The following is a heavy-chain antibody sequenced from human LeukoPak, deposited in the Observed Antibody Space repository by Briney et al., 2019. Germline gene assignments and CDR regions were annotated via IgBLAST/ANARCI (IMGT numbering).Heavy chain of an antibody. Sequence: GRSLRLSCAASGFTFYDYAMHWVRQAPGKGLEGVSGISWNSGSIGYADSVNGRFTISRDNSKNTLYLQMPRLRAEDTAVYYCAKDTGTMVRGVIGSFDYWGQGTLVTVSS. D-gene: IGHD3-10*01. CDR2: ISWNSGSI. J-gene: IGHJ4*02. V-gene: IGHV3-9*01. CDR1: GFTFYDYA. CDR3: AKDTGTMVRGVIGSFDY.